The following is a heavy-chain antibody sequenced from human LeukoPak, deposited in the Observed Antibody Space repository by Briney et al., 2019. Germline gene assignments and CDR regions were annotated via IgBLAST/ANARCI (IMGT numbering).Heavy chain of an antibody. J-gene: IGHJ4*02. CDR1: GGSFSGYY. CDR2: INHSGST. V-gene: IGHV4-34*01. D-gene: IGHD3-10*01. CDR3: ARAGWFGELYGPLDF. Sequence: SEALSLTCAVYGGSFSGYYWSWIRQPPGKGLEWIGEINHSGSTNYNPSLKSRVTISVDPSKNQFSLKLTSVIAADTAVYYCARAGWFGELYGPLDFWGQGTLVTVSS.